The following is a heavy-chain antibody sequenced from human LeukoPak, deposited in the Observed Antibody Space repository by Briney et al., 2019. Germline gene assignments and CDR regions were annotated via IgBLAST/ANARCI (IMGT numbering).Heavy chain of an antibody. J-gene: IGHJ6*02. V-gene: IGHV4-59*08. CDR1: GGSISSYY. CDR3: ARLSSTLYYSMDV. D-gene: IGHD6-6*01. Sequence: SETLSLTCAVSGGSISSYYWTWIRQPPGKGLEWVGYIQNSAIYRAKIKSSPSLQSRVSLSIDTSKNHVSLTVNSVTAADTAVYCCARLSSTLYYSMDVWGPGTAVTVSS. CDR2: IQNSAIYRAKI.